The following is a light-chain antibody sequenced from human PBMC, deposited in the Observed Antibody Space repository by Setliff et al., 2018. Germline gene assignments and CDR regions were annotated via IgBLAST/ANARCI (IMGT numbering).Light chain of an antibody. V-gene: IGLV2-14*01. CDR3: TSYTSSRTYV. J-gene: IGLJ1*01. CDR1: SSDVGGYNY. CDR2: EVS. Sequence: SALTQPASVSGSPGQSITISCTGTSSDVGGYNYVSWYQQHPGKAPKLMIYEVSDRPSGVSNRFSGSKSGNTASLTISGLQAEDGADYYCTSYTSSRTYVFGTGTKV.